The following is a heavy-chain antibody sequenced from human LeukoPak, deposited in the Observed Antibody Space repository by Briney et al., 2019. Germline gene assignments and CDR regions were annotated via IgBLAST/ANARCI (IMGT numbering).Heavy chain of an antibody. CDR2: IIPILGIA. J-gene: IGHJ3*02. V-gene: IGHV1-69*04. CDR1: GGTFSSYA. CDR3: ARDLSDYGDYEDAFDI. Sequence: SVKVSCKASGGTFSSYAISWVRQAPGQGLEWMGRIIPILGIANYAQKFQGRVTITADKSTSTAYMELSSLRSEDTAVYYCARDLSDYGDYEDAFDIWGQGTMVTVSS. D-gene: IGHD4-17*01.